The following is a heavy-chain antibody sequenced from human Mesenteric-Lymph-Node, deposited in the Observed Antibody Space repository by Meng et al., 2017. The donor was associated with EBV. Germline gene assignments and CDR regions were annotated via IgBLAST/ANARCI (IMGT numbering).Heavy chain of an antibody. V-gene: IGHV2-5*02. Sequence: QITFKVSGPSLVKPTQTLTLTCNFSGCSLSTSGVGVGWIRQPTGKALEWLALIYWDDDKRYSPSLKSRLTITKDTSKNQVVLTMTNMDPVDTATYYCAHGQARGAFDYWGQGTLVTVSS. CDR1: GCSLSTSGVG. CDR2: IYWDDDK. D-gene: IGHD1-26*01. J-gene: IGHJ4*02. CDR3: AHGQARGAFDY.